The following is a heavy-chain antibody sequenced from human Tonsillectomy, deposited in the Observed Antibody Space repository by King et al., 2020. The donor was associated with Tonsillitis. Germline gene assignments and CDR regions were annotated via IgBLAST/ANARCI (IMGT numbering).Heavy chain of an antibody. CDR2: ISYDGSNK. V-gene: IGHV3-30-3*01. D-gene: IGHD3-3*01. Sequence: VQLVESGGGVVQPGRSLRLSCAASGFTFSSYAMHWVRQAPGKGLEWVAVISYDGSNKYYADSLKGRFTISRDNSKNTLYLQMNSLRAEDTAVYYCARDLRSDLYGMDVWGQGTTVTVSS. CDR1: GFTFSSYA. J-gene: IGHJ6*02. CDR3: ARDLRSDLYGMDV.